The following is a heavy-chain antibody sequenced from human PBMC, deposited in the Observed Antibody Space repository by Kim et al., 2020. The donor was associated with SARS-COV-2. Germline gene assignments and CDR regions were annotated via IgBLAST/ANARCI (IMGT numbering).Heavy chain of an antibody. CDR3: ARGYRPAEFDS. V-gene: IGHV1-18*01. CDR2: T. J-gene: IGHJ4*02. D-gene: IGHD3-16*02. Sequence: THYAKKLHGRVTMTTDTSTSTAYMGLRSLRSDDTAVYYCARGYRPAEFDSWGQGTLVTVSS.